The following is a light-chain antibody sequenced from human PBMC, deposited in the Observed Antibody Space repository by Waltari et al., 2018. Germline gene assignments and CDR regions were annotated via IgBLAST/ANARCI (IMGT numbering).Light chain of an antibody. V-gene: IGKV3-20*01. J-gene: IGKJ1*01. CDR2: HAS. CDR3: QHYVNLPAT. Sequence: EVVLTQSPGTLSLSPGEGATLSCRASQSISHYLAWYQQKPGQAPRLPIYHASSRATGIPDRFSGSGSGTDFSLTISRLEPEDFAVYYCQHYVNLPATFGQGTKVEIK. CDR1: QSISHY.